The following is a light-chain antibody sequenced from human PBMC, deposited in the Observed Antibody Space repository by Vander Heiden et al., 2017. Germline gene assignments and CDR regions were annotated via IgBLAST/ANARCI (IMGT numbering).Light chain of an antibody. CDR1: SSDVGAYDY. CDR2: DVT. CDR3: CSYAGSYTWV. V-gene: IGLV2-11*01. Sequence: QSALTQPRSVSGSRRQSVANSCSGTSSDVGAYDYVSCYQQHPGKAPNLLVYDVTKWPSGVPARFSGSKSGNTATLTISGLLTADEADYYCCSYAGSYTWVFGGGTKVTVL. J-gene: IGLJ3*02.